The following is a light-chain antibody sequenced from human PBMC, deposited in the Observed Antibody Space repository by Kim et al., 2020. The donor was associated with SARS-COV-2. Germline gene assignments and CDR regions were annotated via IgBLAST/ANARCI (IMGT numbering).Light chain of an antibody. CDR3: QTWATGIHV. V-gene: IGLV4-69*01. J-gene: IGLJ1*01. CDR2: VNSDGSH. CDR1: SAYSPYA. Sequence: QPVLTQAPSASASLGASVTLTCTLSSAYSPYAIAWHQQQPQKGPRFLMKVNSDGSHTKGDGIPDRFSGSSSGAERYLTISSLQSEDEADYYCQTWATGIHVFGSGTKVTVL.